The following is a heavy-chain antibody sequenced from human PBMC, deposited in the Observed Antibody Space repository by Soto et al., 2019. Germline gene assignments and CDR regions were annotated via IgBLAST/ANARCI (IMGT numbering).Heavy chain of an antibody. CDR3: TKASSDRHHMDV. CDR2: ITSTGGDT. Sequence: RRLSCATSGFTFSNFVMRWVRQTPGKGLEWVSTITSTGGDTYYTDSVKGRFTISRDNSKNTLYLQMSSLRAEDTALYYCTKASSDRHHMDVWGQGTTVTVSS. V-gene: IGHV3-23*01. CDR1: GFTFSNFV. J-gene: IGHJ6*02.